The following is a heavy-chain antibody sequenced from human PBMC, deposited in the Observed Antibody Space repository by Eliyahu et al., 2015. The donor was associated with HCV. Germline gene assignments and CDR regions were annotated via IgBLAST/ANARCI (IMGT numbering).Heavy chain of an antibody. CDR1: GGXITTYY. CDR3: ASGGGGIAVAGTGGWFDP. Sequence: QVQLQESGPGLVKPSETLSLTCTVSGGXITTYYWSWIRQPPGKGLEGVXYIPYRGGTTNNPXLKSRVTISVDTSKNQFSLKLTSVTAADTAVYYCASGGGGIAVAGTGGWFDPWGQGTLVTVSS. V-gene: IGHV4-59*01. D-gene: IGHD6-19*01. J-gene: IGHJ5*02. CDR2: IPYRGGT.